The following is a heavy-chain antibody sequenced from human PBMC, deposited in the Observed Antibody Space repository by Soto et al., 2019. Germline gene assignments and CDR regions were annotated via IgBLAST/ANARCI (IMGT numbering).Heavy chain of an antibody. V-gene: IGHV3-30*18. CDR3: AKDFWVVAATNYYYGMDV. Sequence: QVQLVESGGGVVQPGRSLRLSCAASGFTFSSYGMHWVRQAPGKGLEWVAGITYDGSNKYHADSVKGRFTISRDNSKNTLYLQMNSLRAKDTAVYYCAKDFWVVAATNYYYGMDVWGQGTTVTVSS. D-gene: IGHD2-15*01. CDR2: ITYDGSNK. J-gene: IGHJ6*02. CDR1: GFTFSSYG.